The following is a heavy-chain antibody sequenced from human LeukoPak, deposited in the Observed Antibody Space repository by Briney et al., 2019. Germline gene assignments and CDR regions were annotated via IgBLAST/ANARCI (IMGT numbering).Heavy chain of an antibody. CDR1: GYTFTGYY. J-gene: IGHJ5*02. D-gene: IGHD3-9*01. CDR3: ARDGGQSYDILSGYYNNDWFDP. V-gene: IGHV1-18*04. CDR2: ISAYNAKT. Sequence: ASVKVSCKASGYTFTGYYMHWVRQAPGQGLEWMGWISAYNAKTNYAQKLQGRVTMTTDTSTSTAYMELRSLRSDDTAVYYCARDGGQSYDILSGYYNNDWFDPWGQGTLVTVSS.